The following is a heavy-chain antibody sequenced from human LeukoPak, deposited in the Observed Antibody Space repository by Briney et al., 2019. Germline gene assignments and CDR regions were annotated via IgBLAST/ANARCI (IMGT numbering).Heavy chain of an antibody. CDR2: IKQDGSEK. CDR3: ASPDPDIVVVPAATPLFDY. Sequence: PGGSLRLSCAASGFTFSSYWMSWVRQAPGKGLEWVANIKQDGSEKYYVDSVKGRFTISRDNSKNTLYLQMNSLRAEDTAVYYCASPDPDIVVVPAATPLFDYWGQGTLVTVSS. CDR1: GFTFSSYW. D-gene: IGHD2-2*02. V-gene: IGHV3-7*03. J-gene: IGHJ4*02.